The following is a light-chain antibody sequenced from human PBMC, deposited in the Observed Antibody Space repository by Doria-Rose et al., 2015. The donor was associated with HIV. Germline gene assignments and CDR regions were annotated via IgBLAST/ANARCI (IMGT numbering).Light chain of an antibody. J-gene: IGLJ2*01. CDR3: QSYDNSLHSVV. Sequence: LISHNSNRPSGDQDRFSGSKSGTSVSLAITGLQAEDEADYYCQSYDNSLHSVVFGGGTRLTVL. CDR2: HNS. V-gene: IGLV1-40*01.